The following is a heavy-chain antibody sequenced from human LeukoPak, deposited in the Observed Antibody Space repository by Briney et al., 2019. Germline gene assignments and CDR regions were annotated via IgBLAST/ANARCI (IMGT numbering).Heavy chain of an antibody. V-gene: IGHV5-51*01. CDR3: ARQTNTAMVEP. J-gene: IGHJ5*02. D-gene: IGHD5-18*01. CDR1: GYSFTSYW. Sequence: GESLKISCKGSGYSFTSYWIGWVRQMPAKGLEWMGIIYPGDSDTRYSPSFQGQVAISADKSISTAYLQWSSLKASDTAMYYCARQTNTAMVEPWGQGTLVTVSS. CDR2: IYPGDSDT.